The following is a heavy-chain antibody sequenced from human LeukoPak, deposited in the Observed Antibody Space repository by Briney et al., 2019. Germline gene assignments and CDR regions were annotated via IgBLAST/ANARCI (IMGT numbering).Heavy chain of an antibody. V-gene: IGHV4-61*02. CDR1: GGYNSSGSYY. J-gene: IGHJ3*02. Sequence: NPSETLSLTCTVSGGYNSSGSYYWSWIRQPAEKGLEWIGRIFASGITNYNPSLKSRVTISVDTSNNQFSLRLSSVTAADTAVYYCARGPGSYSKEAFDMWGQGTMVTVSS. CDR3: ARGPGSYSKEAFDM. D-gene: IGHD3-10*01. CDR2: IFASGIT.